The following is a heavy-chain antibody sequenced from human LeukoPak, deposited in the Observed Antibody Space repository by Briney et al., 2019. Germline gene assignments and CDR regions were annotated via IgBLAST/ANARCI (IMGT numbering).Heavy chain of an antibody. CDR2: ISGSGGST. J-gene: IGHJ4*02. CDR1: GFTFSSYA. Sequence: GGSLRLSCAASGFTFSSYAMSWVRQAPGEGLEWVSAISGSGGSTYYADSVKGRFTISRDNSKNTLYLQMNSLRAEDTAVYYCAKDAGNSPRRSCFDYWGQGTLVTVSS. D-gene: IGHD6-13*01. CDR3: AKDAGNSPRRSCFDY. V-gene: IGHV3-23*01.